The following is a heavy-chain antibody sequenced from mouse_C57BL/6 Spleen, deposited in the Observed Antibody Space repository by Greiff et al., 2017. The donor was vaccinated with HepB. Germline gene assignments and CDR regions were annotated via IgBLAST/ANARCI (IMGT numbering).Heavy chain of an antibody. CDR2: IYPRDGST. D-gene: IGHD2-3*01. J-gene: IGHJ3*01. V-gene: IGHV1-78*01. CDR3: ARGIYDGFSWFAY. CDR1: GYTFTYHT. Sequence: VQLQQSDAELVKPGASVKISCKVSGYTFTYHTIHWMKQRPEQGLEWIGYIYPRDGSTKYNEKFKGKATLTADKSSSTAYMQLNSLTSEDSAVYFCARGIYDGFSWFAYWGQGTLVTVSA.